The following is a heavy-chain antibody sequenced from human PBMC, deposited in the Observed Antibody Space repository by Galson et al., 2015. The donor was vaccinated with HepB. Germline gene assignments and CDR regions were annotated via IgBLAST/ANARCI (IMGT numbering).Heavy chain of an antibody. CDR3: ARQKMIVVAFDI. V-gene: IGHV3-11*01. CDR2: INNIGNTI. D-gene: IGHD3-22*01. Sequence: SLRLSCAASGFIFSDYYMSWIRQAPGKGLEWVSYINNIGNTIYYADSVKGRFTISRDNAKNSLYLQMNSLRAEDTAVYYCARQKMIVVAFDIWGQGTMVTVSS. J-gene: IGHJ3*02. CDR1: GFIFSDYY.